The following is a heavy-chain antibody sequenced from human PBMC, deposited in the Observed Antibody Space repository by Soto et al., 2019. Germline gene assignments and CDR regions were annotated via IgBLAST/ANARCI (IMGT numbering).Heavy chain of an antibody. CDR2: ISAYNGNT. Sequence: QVQLLQSGAEVKKPGASVKVSCKASGYTFTNYGITWVRQAPGLGLEWMGWISAYNGNTHYTQRLQGRVTMTTDTSTSTAYMELRGLRSDDTAVYYWARVRQLVGYFYYYMDVWGKGTTVTVSS. V-gene: IGHV1-18*01. D-gene: IGHD6-6*01. CDR1: GYTFTNYG. CDR3: ARVRQLVGYFYYYMDV. J-gene: IGHJ6*03.